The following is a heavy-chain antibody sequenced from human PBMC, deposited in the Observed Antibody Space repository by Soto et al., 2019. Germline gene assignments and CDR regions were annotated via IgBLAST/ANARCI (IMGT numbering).Heavy chain of an antibody. CDR3: ARDPNGDHDFDY. CDR1: GFTFNSYV. V-gene: IGHV3-48*03. J-gene: IGHJ4*02. Sequence: EVQLVESGGGLVQPGGSLRLSCAASGFTFNSYVMNWVRQAPGKGLEWVSYISNSGNSMYYADSVKGRFTISRDNAQDSVYLQMNSLRAEDTAVYYCARDPNGDHDFDYWGQGTLVIVSS. CDR2: ISNSGNSM. D-gene: IGHD4-17*01.